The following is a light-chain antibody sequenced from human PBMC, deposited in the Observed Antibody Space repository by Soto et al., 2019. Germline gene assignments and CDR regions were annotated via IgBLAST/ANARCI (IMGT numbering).Light chain of an antibody. Sequence: DIVTTQTPCTLSWSPWETATLFCRVSQSVSSNYVAWFHQKPGQAPRLLIYGASSRATGVPDRFSASGSGTDFTLTISRLEPEDFAVYYCQQYGRSPFTFGPGTKVDI. CDR3: QQYGRSPFT. J-gene: IGKJ3*01. CDR1: QSVSSNY. CDR2: GAS. V-gene: IGKV3-20*01.